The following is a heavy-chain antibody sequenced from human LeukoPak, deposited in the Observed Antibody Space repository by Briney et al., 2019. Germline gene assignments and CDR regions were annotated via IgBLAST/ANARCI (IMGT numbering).Heavy chain of an antibody. CDR3: ARENWGYYYYMDV. J-gene: IGHJ6*03. CDR1: GGSISSSSYY. V-gene: IGHV4-39*07. Sequence: PSETLSLTCTVSGGSISSSSYYWGWLRQPPGKGLEWIGSIYYSGSTYYNPSLKSRVTISVDTSKNQFSLKLSSVTAADTAVYYCARENWGYYYYMDVWGKGTTVTVSS. CDR2: IYYSGST. D-gene: IGHD7-27*01.